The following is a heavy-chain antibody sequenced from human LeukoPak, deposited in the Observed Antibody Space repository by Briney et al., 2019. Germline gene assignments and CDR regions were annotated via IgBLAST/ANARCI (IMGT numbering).Heavy chain of an antibody. CDR1: SGSISVTGID. CDR3: ARHAVYAGSGWSFDY. CDR2: IYYTGTT. V-gene: IGHV4-39*01. J-gene: IGHJ4*02. Sequence: SETLSLTCTVSSGSISVTGIDWGWVRQPPGKGLEYIGKIYYTGTTSYNPSLKSRVTISVDTSKNQFSLNLNSVTAADTAVYYCARHAVYAGSGWSFDYWGQGTLVTVSS. D-gene: IGHD6-19*01.